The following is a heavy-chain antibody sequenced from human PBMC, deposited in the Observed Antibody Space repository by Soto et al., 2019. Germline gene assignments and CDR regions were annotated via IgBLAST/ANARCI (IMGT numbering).Heavy chain of an antibody. D-gene: IGHD2-2*02. CDR1: GGSFSGYY. Sequence: SETLSLTCAVYGGSFSGYYWSWIRQPPGKGLEWIGEINHSGSTNYNPSLKSRVTISVDTSKNQFSLKLSSVTAADTAVYYCARTDTAGDAFDIWGQGTMVTVSS. J-gene: IGHJ3*02. CDR2: INHSGST. V-gene: IGHV4-34*01. CDR3: ARTDTAGDAFDI.